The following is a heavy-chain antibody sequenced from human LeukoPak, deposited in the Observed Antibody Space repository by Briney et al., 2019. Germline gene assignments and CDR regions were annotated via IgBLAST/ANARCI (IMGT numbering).Heavy chain of an antibody. CDR3: ARVLKLRGYSYADY. CDR1: GGSISSYY. CDR2: INHSGST. V-gene: IGHV4-34*01. J-gene: IGHJ4*02. D-gene: IGHD5-18*01. Sequence: KTSETLSLTCTVSGGSISSYYWSWIRQPPGKGLEWIGEINHSGSTNYNPSLKSRVTISVDTSKNQFSLKLSSVTAADTAVYYCARVLKLRGYSYADYWGQGTLVTVSS.